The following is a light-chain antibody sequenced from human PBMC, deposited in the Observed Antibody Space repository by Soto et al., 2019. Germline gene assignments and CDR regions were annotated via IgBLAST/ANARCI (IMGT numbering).Light chain of an antibody. CDR3: QKYDSVPQT. CDR2: AAS. J-gene: IGKJ1*01. Sequence: DIQMTQSPSSLSASVGDRVTITCRASQGIIDYLAWYQQKPGKAPTLLIYAASTVASGVPSRFSGGGSGTDFTLTISSLQPEDVASYYCQKYDSVPQTFGPGTKVEIK. V-gene: IGKV1-27*01. CDR1: QGIIDY.